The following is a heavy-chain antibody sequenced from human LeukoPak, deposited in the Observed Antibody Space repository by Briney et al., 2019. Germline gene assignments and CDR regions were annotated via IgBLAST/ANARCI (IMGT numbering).Heavy chain of an antibody. Sequence: PGGSLRLSCAASGFTFSSYWMSWVRQAPGKGLEWVANIKQDGSEKYYVDSVKGRFTISRDNAKNSLYLQMNSLRAEDTAVYYCARSSGWCPDWFDPWGQGTLVTVSS. CDR2: IKQDGSEK. D-gene: IGHD6-19*01. J-gene: IGHJ5*02. V-gene: IGHV3-7*01. CDR3: ARSSGWCPDWFDP. CDR1: GFTFSSYW.